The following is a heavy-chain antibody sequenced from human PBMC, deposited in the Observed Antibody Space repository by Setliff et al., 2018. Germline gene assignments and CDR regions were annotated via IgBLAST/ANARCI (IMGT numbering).Heavy chain of an antibody. V-gene: IGHV3-23*01. CDR3: VKEILKWVGAFDI. J-gene: IGHJ3*02. D-gene: IGHD6-19*01. CDR1: GFRFRSYA. Sequence: PGGSLRLSCAASGFRFRSYAMIWVRQAPGKGLEWVSAISGSGLKTYYADSVKGRLTISRDESESTLYLHMNTLRPEDTAMYFCVKEILKWVGAFDICGQGTMVTVSS. CDR2: ISGSGLKT.